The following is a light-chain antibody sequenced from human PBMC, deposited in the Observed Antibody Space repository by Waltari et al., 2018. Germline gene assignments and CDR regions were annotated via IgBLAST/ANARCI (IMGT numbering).Light chain of an antibody. CDR1: ASNIGDNV. Sequence: QSVLTQPPSASGTPGQRVTIHCSGTASNIGDNVVNWYQQFPGKAPKLVIYRNVQRPSGVPDRFSGSKSGTSASLAISGLQSEDEADYYCATWDDSPSGHWVFGGGTKVTVL. CDR2: RNV. J-gene: IGLJ3*02. V-gene: IGLV1-44*01. CDR3: ATWDDSPSGHWV.